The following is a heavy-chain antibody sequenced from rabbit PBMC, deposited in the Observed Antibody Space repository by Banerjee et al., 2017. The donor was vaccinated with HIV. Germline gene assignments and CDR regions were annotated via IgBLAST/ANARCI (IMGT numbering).Heavy chain of an antibody. CDR2: IYAGGGDDT. J-gene: IGHJ4*01. D-gene: IGHD1-1*01. CDR3: ARRGNYFNL. CDR1: GFSFSRGYD. V-gene: IGHV1S45*01. Sequence: QQQLEESGGGMVKPEGSLTLTCTASGFSFSRGYDMCWVRQAPGKGLEWIACIYAGGGDDTYYSSWAKDRFPIPKTSSTTVTLLMTSLTVADTATYFCARRGNYFNLWGPGTLVTVS.